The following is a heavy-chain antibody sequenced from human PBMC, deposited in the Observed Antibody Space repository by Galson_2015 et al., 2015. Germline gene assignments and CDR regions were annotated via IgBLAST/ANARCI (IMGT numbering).Heavy chain of an antibody. CDR1: GFSLSTSGVG. CDR2: IYWDDDK. J-gene: IGHJ5*02. V-gene: IGHV2-5*02. D-gene: IGHD3-3*01. CDR3: AHRAVNYDFWSGPVSWFDP. Sequence: PALVKPTQTLTLTCTFSGFSLSTSGVGVGWIRQPPGKALEWLALIYWDDDKRYSPSLKSRLTITKDTSKYQVVLTMTNMDPVDTATYYCAHRAVNYDFWSGPVSWFDPWGQGTLVTVSS.